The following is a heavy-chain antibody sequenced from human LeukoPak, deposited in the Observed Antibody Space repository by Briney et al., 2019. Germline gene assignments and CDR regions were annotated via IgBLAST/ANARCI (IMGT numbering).Heavy chain of an antibody. V-gene: IGHV3-7*01. Sequence: GGSLRLSCAASGLTFSSYWMSWVRQAPGKGMEWVANIKQEGSEKYYVDSVKGRFTISRDNAKNSLYLQMNSLRAEDTAVYYCARVQRWVPFLDYWGQGTLVTVSS. CDR3: ARVQRWVPFLDY. J-gene: IGHJ4*02. CDR2: IKQEGSEK. CDR1: GLTFSSYW. D-gene: IGHD1-26*01.